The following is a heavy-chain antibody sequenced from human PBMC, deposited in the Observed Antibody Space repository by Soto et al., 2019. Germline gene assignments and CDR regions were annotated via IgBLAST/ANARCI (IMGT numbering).Heavy chain of an antibody. CDR3: AKFPPIVVVPAALPRGYYGMDV. CDR2: ISGRGGST. D-gene: IGHD2-2*01. CDR1: GFTFSSYA. Sequence: GGSLRLSCAASGFTFSSYAMSWVRQAPGKGLEWVSAISGRGGSTYYADSVKGRFTISRDNSKNTLYLQMNSLRAEDTAVYYCAKFPPIVVVPAALPRGYYGMDVWGQGTTVTVSS. J-gene: IGHJ6*02. V-gene: IGHV3-23*01.